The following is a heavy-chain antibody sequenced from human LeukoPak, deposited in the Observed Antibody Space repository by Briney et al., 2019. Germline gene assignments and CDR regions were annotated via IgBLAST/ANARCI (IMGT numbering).Heavy chain of an antibody. J-gene: IGHJ4*02. D-gene: IGHD1-26*01. V-gene: IGHV1-8*01. CDR2: MNPNSGNT. CDR3: ARATSGSYGEFDY. Sequence: ASVKVSCKASGYTFTSYDINWVRQATGQGLEWMGWMNPNSGNTGYAQKFQGRVTMTRSTSISTAYMELSSLRSEDTAVYYCARATSGSYGEFDYWGQGTLVTVSS. CDR1: GYTFTSYD.